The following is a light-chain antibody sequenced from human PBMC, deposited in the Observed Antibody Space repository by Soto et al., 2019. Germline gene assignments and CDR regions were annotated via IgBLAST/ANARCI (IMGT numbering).Light chain of an antibody. Sequence: QSVLTQPASVSGSPGQSITISCTGTGSDIGAYNYVSWYQQHSGKAPKLIIYGVYHRLSGVSTRFSASTSAYTASLTISGLQAEDEADYYCSSFTTTSFYVFGPGTKVTVL. J-gene: IGLJ1*01. CDR3: SSFTTTSFYV. CDR1: GSDIGAYNY. CDR2: GVY. V-gene: IGLV2-14*01.